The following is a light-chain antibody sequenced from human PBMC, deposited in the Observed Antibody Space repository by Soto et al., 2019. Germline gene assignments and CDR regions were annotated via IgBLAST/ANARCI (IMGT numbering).Light chain of an antibody. CDR1: QSVSSSY. Sequence: EIVLTQSPGTLSLSPGERATLSCRASQSVSSSYLAWYQQKPGQDPRLLIYGASSRANGIPDRFSGSGSGTDFTLSISRLEPEDFAVYYCQQYGSSPTWTFGQGTKVEIK. V-gene: IGKV3-20*01. J-gene: IGKJ1*01. CDR3: QQYGSSPTWT. CDR2: GAS.